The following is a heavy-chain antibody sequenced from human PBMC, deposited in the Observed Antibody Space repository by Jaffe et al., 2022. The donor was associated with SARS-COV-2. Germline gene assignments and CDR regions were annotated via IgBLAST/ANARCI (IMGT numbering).Heavy chain of an antibody. CDR3: ARVSWSLTNCSGGSCYSAADLGY. Sequence: QVQLVQSGSELKKPGASVKVSCKASGYTFTSYAMNWVRQAPGQGLEWMGWINTNTGNPTYAQGFTGRFVFSLDTSVSTAYLQISSLKAEDTAVYYCARVSWSLTNCSGGSCYSAADLGYWGQGTLVTVSS. D-gene: IGHD2-15*01. J-gene: IGHJ4*02. CDR2: INTNTGNP. CDR1: GYTFTSYA. V-gene: IGHV7-4-1*02.